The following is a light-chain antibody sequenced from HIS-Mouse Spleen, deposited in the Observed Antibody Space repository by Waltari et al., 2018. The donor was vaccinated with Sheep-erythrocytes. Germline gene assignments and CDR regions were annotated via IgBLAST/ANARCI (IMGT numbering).Light chain of an antibody. CDR1: SSDVGGYNY. J-gene: IGLJ2*01. CDR3: QAGAGSPAL. Sequence: QSALTQPPSASWSPGQSVTISCTGTSSDVGGYNYVSWYQQHPGKAPKPMIYLCSKRPHGVLDRFPGSNSGNTAPRPTRGTRAREEVNNTGQAGAGSPALFGEGTRLTAL. V-gene: IGLV2-8*01. CDR2: LCS.